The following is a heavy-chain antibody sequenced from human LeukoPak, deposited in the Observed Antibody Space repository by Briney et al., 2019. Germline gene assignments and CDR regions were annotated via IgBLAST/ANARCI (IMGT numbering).Heavy chain of an antibody. CDR3: ARVKGRLSWFDP. J-gene: IGHJ5*02. V-gene: IGHV3-21*04. CDR1: GFTFSSYS. Sequence: GGSLRLSCAASGFTFSSYSMNWVRQAPGKGLEWVSSITSSGRYIYYADSVKGRFTISRDNAENSLYLQMDSLTAADTAVYYCARVKGRLSWFDPWGQGTLFTVSS. CDR2: ITSSGRYI.